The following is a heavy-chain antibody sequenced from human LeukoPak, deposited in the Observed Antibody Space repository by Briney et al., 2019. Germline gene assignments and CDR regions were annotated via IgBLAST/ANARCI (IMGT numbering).Heavy chain of an antibody. V-gene: IGHV1-24*01. J-gene: IGHJ6*02. Sequence: ASVKVSCKVSGYTLTELSMHWVRQAPGKGLEWMGGFDPEDGETIYAQKFQGRVTMTEDTSTDTAYMELSSLRSEDTAVYYCATAAAAGTQKPYYYYGMDVWGQGTTVTVSS. CDR3: ATAAAAGTQKPYYYYGMDV. CDR2: FDPEDGET. CDR1: GYTLTELS. D-gene: IGHD6-13*01.